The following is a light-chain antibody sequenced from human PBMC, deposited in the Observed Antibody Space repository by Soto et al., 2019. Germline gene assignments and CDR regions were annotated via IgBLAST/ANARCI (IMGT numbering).Light chain of an antibody. V-gene: IGLV2-11*01. Sequence: QSALTQPRSVSGSPGQSVTISCTGTSSDVGGYNYVSWYQQHPGKAPKLMIYDVSQRPSAVPDRFSGSKSGNTASLTISGLQAEDEADYYCCSYAGSHFLFGGGTKLTVL. J-gene: IGLJ2*01. CDR2: DVS. CDR1: SSDVGGYNY. CDR3: CSYAGSHFL.